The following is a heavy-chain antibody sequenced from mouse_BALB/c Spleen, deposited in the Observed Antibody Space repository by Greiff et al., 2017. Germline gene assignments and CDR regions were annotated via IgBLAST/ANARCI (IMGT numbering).Heavy chain of an antibody. Sequence: EVQGVESGGGLVQPGGSRKLSCAASGFTFSDYGMAWVRQAPGKGPEWVAFISNLAYSIYYADTVTGRFTISRENAKNTLYLEMSSLRSEDTAMYYCARDPGPMDYWGQGTSVTVSS. V-gene: IGHV5-15*02. CDR2: ISNLAYSI. D-gene: IGHD4-1*01. CDR3: ARDPGPMDY. J-gene: IGHJ4*01. CDR1: GFTFSDYG.